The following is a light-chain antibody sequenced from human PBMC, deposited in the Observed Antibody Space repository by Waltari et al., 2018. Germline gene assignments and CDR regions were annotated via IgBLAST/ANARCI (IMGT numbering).Light chain of an antibody. CDR2: RNN. J-gene: IGLJ3*02. Sequence: QSVLTQPPSASGTPGQRVTISCSASSSNIVRNYVYWYQQLPGTAPKLLIYRNNQRPSGVPDRFSGSKSGTSASLAISGLRSEDEADYYCAAWDDSLSGWVFGGGTRLTVL. CDR1: SSNIVRNY. CDR3: AAWDDSLSGWV. V-gene: IGLV1-47*01.